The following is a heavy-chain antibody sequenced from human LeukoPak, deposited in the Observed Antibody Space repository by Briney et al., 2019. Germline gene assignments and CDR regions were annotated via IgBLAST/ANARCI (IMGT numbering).Heavy chain of an antibody. Sequence: SETLSLTCAVYGGSFSGYYWSWIRQPPGKGLEWIGEINHSGSTNYNPSLKSRVTISVDTSKNQFSLKLSSVTAADTAVYYCARDWAPGTTKKFDYWGQGTLVTVSS. CDR3: ARDWAPGTTKKFDY. J-gene: IGHJ4*02. CDR2: INHSGST. CDR1: GGSFSGYY. V-gene: IGHV4-34*01. D-gene: IGHD1-1*01.